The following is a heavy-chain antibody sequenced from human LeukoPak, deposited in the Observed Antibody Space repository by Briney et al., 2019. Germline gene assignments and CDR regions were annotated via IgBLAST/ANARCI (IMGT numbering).Heavy chain of an antibody. CDR3: ARHKLVEEVTHYYYYYYMDV. CDR2: IYPGDSDT. D-gene: IGHD5-18*01. CDR1: GYSFTSYW. J-gene: IGHJ6*03. V-gene: IGHV5-51*01. Sequence: GESLKISCSGSGYSFTSYWIGWVRQMPRKGLEWMGIIYPGDSDTRYSPSFQGQVTTSADKSISTAYLQWSSLEASDTAMYYCARHKLVEEVTHYYYYYYMDVWGKGNTVTVSS.